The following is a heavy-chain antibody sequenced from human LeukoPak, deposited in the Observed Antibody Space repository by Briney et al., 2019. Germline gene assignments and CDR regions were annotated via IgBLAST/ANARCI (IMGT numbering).Heavy chain of an antibody. CDR3: ARGLTHYGDYDAY. V-gene: IGHV1-46*01. J-gene: IGHJ4*02. Sequence: ASMKVSCKASGYTFTSYYMHWVRQAPGQGLEWMGIINPSGGSTSYAQKFQDRVAMTRDTSTSTVYMQLSSLRSEDTAVYYCARGLTHYGDYDAYWGQGTLVTVSS. D-gene: IGHD4-17*01. CDR1: GYTFTSYY. CDR2: INPSGGST.